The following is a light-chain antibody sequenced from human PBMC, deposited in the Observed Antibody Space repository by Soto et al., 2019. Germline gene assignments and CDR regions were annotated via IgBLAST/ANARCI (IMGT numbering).Light chain of an antibody. V-gene: IGLV4-69*01. CDR1: SGYSSYA. CDR3: QTWGTVIQV. CDR2: LNSDGSH. Sequence: QHVLTQSPSASASLGASVKLTCTLSSGYSSYAIAWHQQQPEKGPRYLMKLNSDGSHSKGDEIPDRFSGSSSGAERYLTISSLQSEDEADYYCQTWGTVIQVFGGGTKLTVL. J-gene: IGLJ3*02.